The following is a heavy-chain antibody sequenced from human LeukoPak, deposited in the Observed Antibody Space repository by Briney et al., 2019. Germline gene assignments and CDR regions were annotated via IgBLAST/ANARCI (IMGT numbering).Heavy chain of an antibody. D-gene: IGHD6-19*01. J-gene: IGHJ4*02. Sequence: APVKVSCKASGGTFSSYAISWVRQAPGQGLEWMGGIIPIFGTANYAQKFQGRVTITADESTSTAYMELSSLRSEDTAVYYCARGGIAVDRFDYWGQGTLVTVSS. CDR2: IIPIFGTA. CDR3: ARGGIAVDRFDY. CDR1: GGTFSSYA. V-gene: IGHV1-69*13.